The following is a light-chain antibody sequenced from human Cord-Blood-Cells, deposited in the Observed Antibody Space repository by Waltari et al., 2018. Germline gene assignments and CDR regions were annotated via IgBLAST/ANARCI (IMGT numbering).Light chain of an antibody. CDR2: DAS. CDR3: QQYDNHPYT. V-gene: IGKV1-33*01. CDR1: QDISNY. J-gene: IGKJ2*01. Sequence: DIQMTQSLCSLSASVGDRVTITCQASQDISNYLNWYQQKPGKAPKLLIYDASNLERGVPSRFSGSGSGTDFTFTISSLQPEDIATYYCQQYDNHPYTFGQGTKLEIK.